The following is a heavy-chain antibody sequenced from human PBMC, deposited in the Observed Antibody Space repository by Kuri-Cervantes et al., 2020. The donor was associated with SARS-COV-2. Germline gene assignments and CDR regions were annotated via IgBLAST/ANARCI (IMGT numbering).Heavy chain of an antibody. D-gene: IGHD4-11*01. CDR3: ARIQATTVIADY. V-gene: IGHV2-70*11. CDR1: GFSLNTSGMC. J-gene: IGHJ4*02. CDR2: IDWDDDK. Sequence: SGPTLVNPTQTLTLTCTFSGFSLNTSGMCVSWIRQPPGKALEWLARIDWDDDKYYNTFLQTRLSIAKDTSKNQVVLTMTNMDPVDTATYYCARIQATTVIADYWGQGTLVTVSS.